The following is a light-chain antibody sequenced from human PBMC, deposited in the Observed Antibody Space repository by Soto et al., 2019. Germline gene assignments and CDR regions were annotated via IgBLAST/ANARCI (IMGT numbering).Light chain of an antibody. CDR2: VGSGGIVG. CDR3: GADHGSGSNFVSQV. V-gene: IGLV9-49*01. J-gene: IGLJ1*01. CDR1: SGYSNRNINHK. Sequence: QPVLTQAPSASASLGASVTLTGTLSSGYSNRNINHKVDWYQQRPGKGPRFVMRVGSGGIVGSKGDGIPDRFSVLGSGPIRYLTIKNIQEEDESDYLCGADHGSGSNFVSQVFGTGTKLTVL.